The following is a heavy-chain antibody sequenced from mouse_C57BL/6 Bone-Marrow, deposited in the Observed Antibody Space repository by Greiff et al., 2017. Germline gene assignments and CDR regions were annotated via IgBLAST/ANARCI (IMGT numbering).Heavy chain of an antibody. D-gene: IGHD1-1*01. J-gene: IGHJ3*01. CDR3: ERCPITTVVEGFAY. Sequence: QVQLQQPGAELVRPWPSVKLSCKASGYTFPSYWMNWVKQRPGKGLEWIGGIDPSDSYHNYNHKFKGQATLTVDTSSSTAYMQLSRLTSEDSAVYYCERCPITTVVEGFAYWGQGTLVTVSA. V-gene: IGHV1-59*01. CDR1: GYTFPSYW. CDR2: IDPSDSYH.